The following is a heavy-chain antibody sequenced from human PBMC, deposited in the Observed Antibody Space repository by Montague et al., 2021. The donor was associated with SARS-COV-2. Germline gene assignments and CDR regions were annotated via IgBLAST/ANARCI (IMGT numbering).Heavy chain of an antibody. J-gene: IGHJ6*03. CDR2: IHHGGST. V-gene: IGHV4-34*01. CDR1: GGSFSTYT. CDR3: ARLGDGVVPAPILGVGPYYSYFCIDV. D-gene: IGHD2-2*02. Sequence: SETLSLTCAVHGGSFSTYTWNWIRQRPGKGLEWIGEIHHGGSTNYNPSLKSRVTISADTSKNQFSLKLTSVAAADTAVYYCARLGDGVVPAPILGVGPYYSYFCIDVWGKGTTVTVAS.